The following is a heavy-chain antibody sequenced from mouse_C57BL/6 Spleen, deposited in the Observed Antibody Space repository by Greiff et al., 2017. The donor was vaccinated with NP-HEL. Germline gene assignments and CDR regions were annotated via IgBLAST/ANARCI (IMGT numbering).Heavy chain of an antibody. V-gene: IGHV1-15*01. CDR2: IDPETGST. D-gene: IGHD1-1*01. CDR1: GYTFTDYE. CDR3: ARSPLITPVVAPIDY. J-gene: IGHJ2*01. Sequence: QVQLQQSGAELVRPGASVTLSCKASGYTFTDYEMHWVKQTPVHGLEWIGAIDPETGSTNYNEKFKSKATLTVDTSSSTAYMQLSSLTSEDSAVYYCARSPLITPVVAPIDYWGQGTTLTVSS.